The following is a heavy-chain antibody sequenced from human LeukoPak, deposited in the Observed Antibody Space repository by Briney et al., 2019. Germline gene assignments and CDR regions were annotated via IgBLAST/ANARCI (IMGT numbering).Heavy chain of an antibody. CDR1: GYTFTSYG. D-gene: IGHD3-3*01. CDR3: ARRHDFWSGYYFYYYYGMDV. J-gene: IGHJ6*02. V-gene: IGHV1-18*01. Sequence: ASVKVSCKASGYTFTSYGISWVRQAPGQGLEWMGWISAYIGNTSYAQKLQGRVTMTTDTSTSTAYMELRSLRSDDTAVYYCARRHDFWSGYYFYYYYGMDVWGQGTTVTVSS. CDR2: ISAYIGNT.